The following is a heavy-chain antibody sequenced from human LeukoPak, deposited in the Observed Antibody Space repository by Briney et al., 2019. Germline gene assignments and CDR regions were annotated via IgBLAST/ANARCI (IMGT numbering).Heavy chain of an antibody. Sequence: ASVKVSCKASGYTFTGYYMHWVRQAPGQGLEWMGWINPNHGDTNYAQKFQDRVSMTRDTSISTAYMHLSRLRSADTAVYYCARVGRGLGAFDIWGQGTMVTVSS. J-gene: IGHJ3*02. V-gene: IGHV1-2*02. D-gene: IGHD6-19*01. CDR3: ARVGRGLGAFDI. CDR1: GYTFTGYY. CDR2: INPNHGDT.